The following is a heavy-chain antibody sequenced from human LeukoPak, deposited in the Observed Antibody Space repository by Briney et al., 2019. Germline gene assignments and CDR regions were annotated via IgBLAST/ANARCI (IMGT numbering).Heavy chain of an antibody. CDR2: VDYSAST. J-gene: IGHJ6*03. D-gene: IGHD2-15*01. CDR3: ARLRGPKYYYYYMDV. CDR1: GGSIGGYY. Sequence: SETLSLTCTVPGGSIGGYYWTWIRQPPGKGLEWVGYVDYSASTNYNPSLKSRVTISIDTSKNQSSLKLNSVTAADTAVYYCARLRGPKYYYYYMDVWGKGTTVTVSS. V-gene: IGHV4-59*01.